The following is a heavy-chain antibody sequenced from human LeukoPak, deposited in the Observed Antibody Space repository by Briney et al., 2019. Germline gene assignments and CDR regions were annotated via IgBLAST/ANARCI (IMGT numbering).Heavy chain of an antibody. J-gene: IGHJ6*03. D-gene: IGHD2-2*01. V-gene: IGHV5-51*01. CDR1: GYSFTSYW. CDR3: ARLVLQYQHRLGANYCYYYMDV. Sequence: GESLKISCKGSGYSFTSYWIGWVRQMPGKGLEWMGIIYPGDSDTRYSPSFQGQVTISADKSISTAYLQWSSLKASDTAMYYCARLVLQYQHRLGANYCYYYMDVWGKGTTVTVSS. CDR2: IYPGDSDT.